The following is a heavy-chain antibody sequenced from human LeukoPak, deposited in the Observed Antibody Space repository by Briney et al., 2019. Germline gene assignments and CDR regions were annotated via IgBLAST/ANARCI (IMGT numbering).Heavy chain of an antibody. V-gene: IGHV3-7*01. CDR2: IKEDGSEK. D-gene: IGHD2-15*01. CDR1: GFTFSSYW. J-gene: IGHJ6*02. CDR3: ARDGVVVVAATYDGLDV. Sequence: PGGSLRLSCAASGFTFSSYWMSWVRQAPGKGLEWVANIKEDGSEKNYVDSVKGRFTISRDNANNFLYLQMNSLRAEDTAVYYCARDGVVVVAATYDGLDVWGQGTTVTVSS.